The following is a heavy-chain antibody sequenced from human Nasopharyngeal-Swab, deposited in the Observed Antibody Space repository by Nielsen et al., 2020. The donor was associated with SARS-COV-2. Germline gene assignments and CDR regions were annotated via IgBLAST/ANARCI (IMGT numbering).Heavy chain of an antibody. CDR2: IKSETDGGTT. CDR1: GFTFSDAW. D-gene: IGHD3-16*01. Sequence: GESLKISCAASGFTFSDAWMSWVRQAPGKGLEWVGRIKSETDGGTTDYAAPVKGRFTISRDDSKNTLHLQLSSLNTEDTAMYYCVTDFGGFWGQGTLVTVSS. V-gene: IGHV3-15*01. J-gene: IGHJ4*02. CDR3: VTDFGGF.